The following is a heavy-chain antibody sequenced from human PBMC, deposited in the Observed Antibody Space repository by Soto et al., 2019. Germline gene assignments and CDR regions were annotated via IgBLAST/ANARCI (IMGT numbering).Heavy chain of an antibody. D-gene: IGHD1-26*01. CDR2: IYYSGST. CDR1: GGSVSSGSYY. Sequence: SETLSLTCTVSGGSVSSGSYYWSWIRQPPGRGLEWIGYIYYSGSTNYNPSLKSRVTISVDTSKNQFSLKLSSVTAADTAVYYCAREVGATEYFGYWGQGTLDTVSS. V-gene: IGHV4-61*01. J-gene: IGHJ4*02. CDR3: AREVGATEYFGY.